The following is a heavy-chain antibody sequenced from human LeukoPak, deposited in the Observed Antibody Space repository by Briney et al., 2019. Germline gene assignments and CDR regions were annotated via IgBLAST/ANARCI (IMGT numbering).Heavy chain of an antibody. D-gene: IGHD4-11*01. J-gene: IGHJ4*02. CDR2: INPNTGGT. CDR3: ARGVDLYSNYFDY. V-gene: IGHV1-2*02. Sequence: ASVKVSCKASGYTFTSYGISWVRQAPGQGLEWMGWINPNTGGTNYAQKFQGRVTMTRDTSISTAYKELSRLRSDDTAVYYCARGVDLYSNYFDYWGQGTPVTVSS. CDR1: GYTFTSYG.